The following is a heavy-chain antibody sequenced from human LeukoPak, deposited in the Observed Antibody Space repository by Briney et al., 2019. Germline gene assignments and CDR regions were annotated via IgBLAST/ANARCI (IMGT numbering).Heavy chain of an antibody. Sequence: PGGSLRLSCAASGFTFSSYSMNWVRQAPGKGLEWVSSISSSSSYIYYADSVKGRFTISRDNAKNSLYLQMNSLRAEDTAVYYCARVFGHGGNSVFYYFDYWGQGTLVTVSS. CDR1: GFTFSSYS. CDR3: ARVFGHGGNSVFYYFDY. V-gene: IGHV3-21*01. J-gene: IGHJ4*02. D-gene: IGHD4-23*01. CDR2: ISSSSSYI.